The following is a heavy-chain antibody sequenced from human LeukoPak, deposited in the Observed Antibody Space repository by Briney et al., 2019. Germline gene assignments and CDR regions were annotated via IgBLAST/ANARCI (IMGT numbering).Heavy chain of an antibody. Sequence: QSSETLSLTCTVSGGSISSYYWSWIRQPPGKGLEWIGYIYYSGSTNYNPSLKSRVTISVDTSKNQFSLKLSSVTAADTAVYYCARFSRRAFDIWGQGTMVTVSS. J-gene: IGHJ3*02. D-gene: IGHD3-3*02. CDR2: IYYSGST. V-gene: IGHV4-59*01. CDR1: GGSISSYY. CDR3: ARFSRRAFDI.